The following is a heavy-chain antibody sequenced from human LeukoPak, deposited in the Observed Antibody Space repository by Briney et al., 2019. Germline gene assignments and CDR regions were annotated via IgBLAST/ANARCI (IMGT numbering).Heavy chain of an antibody. J-gene: IGHJ6*04. D-gene: IGHD6-19*01. CDR2: IRYDGSNK. CDR1: GFTFSSYG. V-gene: IGHV3-30*02. CDR3: ARDINSGWYGLLDV. Sequence: GSLRLSCAASGFTFSSYGMHWVRQAPGKGLEWVAFIRYDGSNKYYADSVKGRFTVSRDNAKNSLYLQMNSLRAEDTAVYYCARDINSGWYGLLDVWGKGTTVTVSS.